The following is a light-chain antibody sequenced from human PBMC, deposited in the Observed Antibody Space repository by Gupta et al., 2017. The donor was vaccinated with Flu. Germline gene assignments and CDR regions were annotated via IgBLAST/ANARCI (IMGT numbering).Light chain of an antibody. CDR2: AAS. CDR1: QSISSY. V-gene: IGKV1-39*01. Sequence: DIQMTQSHSSLSESVGDRVTITCRASQSISSYLNWYQQKPGKAPKLLIYAASSLQSGVPSRFSGSGSGTDFTLTISSLQPEDIATYYCQQSYSTPVTFGGGTKVEIK. CDR3: QQSYSTPVT. J-gene: IGKJ4*02.